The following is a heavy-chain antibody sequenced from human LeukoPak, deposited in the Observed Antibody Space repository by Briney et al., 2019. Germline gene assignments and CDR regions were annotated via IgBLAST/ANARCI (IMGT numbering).Heavy chain of an antibody. J-gene: IGHJ4*02. D-gene: IGHD4-11*01. CDR2: IYTSEST. CDR1: GGSISSYF. CDR3: ARATHTIRADYKPFDF. V-gene: IGHV4-4*07. Sequence: SETLSLTCTLCGGSISSYFWSWLRQPAGKGLGWIGRIYTSESTTYNPSLKGRVTMSVDTSKDQFSLKLSSVTAADTAIYYCARATHTIRADYKPFDFWGQGTLVTVSS.